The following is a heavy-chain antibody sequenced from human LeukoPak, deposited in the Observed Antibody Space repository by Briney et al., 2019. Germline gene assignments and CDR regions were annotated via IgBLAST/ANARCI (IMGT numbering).Heavy chain of an antibody. Sequence: PSETLSHTCTVSGGSISSYYWNWIRQPPGKGLEWIGYIYSSGSTNYNPSLKSRVAISVDTSRNQFSLKLSSVTTADTAVYYCARGYGYYFESWGQGTLVTVSS. J-gene: IGHJ4*02. D-gene: IGHD5-18*01. CDR1: GGSISSYY. CDR3: ARGYGYYFES. V-gene: IGHV4-59*03. CDR2: IYSSGST.